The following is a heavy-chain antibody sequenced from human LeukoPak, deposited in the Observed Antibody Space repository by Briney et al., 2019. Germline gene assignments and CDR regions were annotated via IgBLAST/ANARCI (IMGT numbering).Heavy chain of an antibody. D-gene: IGHD1-26*01. J-gene: IGHJ4*02. V-gene: IGHV3-23*01. Sequence: GGSLRLSCAASGFTFSRYAMSWVRQAPGEGLEWVSAISGSGGSTYYADSVKGRFTISRDNTKNTLYLQMNSLRAEDTAVYYCAKDRGIVGATTGDFDYWGQGTLVTVSS. CDR3: AKDRGIVGATTGDFDY. CDR1: GFTFSRYA. CDR2: ISGSGGST.